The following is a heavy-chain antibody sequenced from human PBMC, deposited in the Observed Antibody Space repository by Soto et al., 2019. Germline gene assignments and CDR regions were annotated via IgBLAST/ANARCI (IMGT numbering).Heavy chain of an antibody. CDR1: GGSVSSGSYY. CDR2: IYYSGST. J-gene: IGHJ5*02. CDR3: ARGALRGFDP. V-gene: IGHV4-61*01. Sequence: SETLSLTCTVSGGSVSSGSYYWSWIRQPPGKGLEWIGYIYYSGSTNYNPSLKSRVTISVDTSKNQFSLQLSSVTAADTAVYYCARGALRGFDPWGQGTLVTVSS.